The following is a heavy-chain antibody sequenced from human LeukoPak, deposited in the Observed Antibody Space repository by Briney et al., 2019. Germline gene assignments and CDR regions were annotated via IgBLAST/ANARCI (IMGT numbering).Heavy chain of an antibody. CDR2: VVVGSGNT. Sequence: SVKVSCKASGFTFTSSAVQWVRQARGQRLEWIGWVVVGSGNTNYAQKFQERVTITRDMSTSTAYMELSSLRSEDTAVYYCAADYSSSENDSHDYWGQGTLVTVSS. D-gene: IGHD6-13*01. V-gene: IGHV1-58*01. CDR3: AADYSSSENDSHDY. CDR1: GFTFTSSA. J-gene: IGHJ4*02.